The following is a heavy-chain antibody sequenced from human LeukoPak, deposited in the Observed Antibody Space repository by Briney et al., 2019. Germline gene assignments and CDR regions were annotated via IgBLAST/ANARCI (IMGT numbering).Heavy chain of an antibody. J-gene: IGHJ4*02. CDR2: IKADGSEK. CDR3: AYRNNFEY. Sequence: GGSLRLSWAASGXSFSGHWMNWVRQPPGKGLEWVANIKADGSEKYYVDSVKGRFTISRDDAKRTVDLQMDNLRAEDTAIYYCAYRNNFEYWGQGALVTVSS. V-gene: IGHV3-7*05. CDR1: GXSFSGHW. D-gene: IGHD1-26*01.